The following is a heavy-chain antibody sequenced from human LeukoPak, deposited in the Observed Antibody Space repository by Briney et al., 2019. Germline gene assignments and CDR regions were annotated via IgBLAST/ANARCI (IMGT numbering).Heavy chain of an antibody. CDR2: INPNSGGT. CDR3: ATSSEGGYSYGSDIDY. J-gene: IGHJ4*02. V-gene: IGHV1-2*06. Sequence: ASVKVSCKASGYTFTAYYMCWVRQAPGQGLECMGRINPNSGGTNYAQKFQGRVTMTRDTSISTAYMELSRLTSDDTAVYYCATSSEGGYSYGSDIDYWGQGTLVTVSS. D-gene: IGHD5-18*01. CDR1: GYTFTAYY.